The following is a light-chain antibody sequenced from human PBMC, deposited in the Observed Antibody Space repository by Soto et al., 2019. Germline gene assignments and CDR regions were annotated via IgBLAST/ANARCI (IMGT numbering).Light chain of an antibody. CDR2: STS. J-gene: IGKJ2*01. V-gene: IGKV3-20*01. CDR1: QSVSSSY. CDR3: QQYGNSLPYT. Sequence: EIVLTQSPGTLSLSPGGRATLSCRASQSVSSSYFTWYQQKPGQPPRLLIYSTSIRATAIPDRFSGSGSGTDFTLTISRLEPEDSAVYYCQQYGNSLPYTFGQGTKLEIK.